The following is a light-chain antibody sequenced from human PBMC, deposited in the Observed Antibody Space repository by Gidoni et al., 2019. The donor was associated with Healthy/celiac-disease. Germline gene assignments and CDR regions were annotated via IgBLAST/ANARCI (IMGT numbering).Light chain of an antibody. CDR3: QQYNSYLFT. J-gene: IGKJ3*01. CDR2: KAS. V-gene: IGKV1-5*03. CDR1: HSISSW. Sequence: DIQMTQSPSTLSASVGDRVTITCRASHSISSWLAWYQQKPGKAPKLLIYKASSLESGVPSRFSGSGSGTEFTLTISSLQPDDFATYYCQQYNSYLFTVGPGTKVDIK.